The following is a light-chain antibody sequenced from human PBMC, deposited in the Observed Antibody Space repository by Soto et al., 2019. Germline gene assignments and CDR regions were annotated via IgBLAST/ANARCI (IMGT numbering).Light chain of an antibody. J-gene: IGKJ1*01. CDR3: QQTLSFPPT. CDR2: GAS. Sequence: EIVMTQSPATLSVSPGERATLSCRASQSVSSNLAWYQQKPGQAPSLLIYGASTRATGTPARFSGSGSGTDFTLTISSLQPEDFATYYCQQTLSFPPTFGQGTKVDI. V-gene: IGKV3-15*01. CDR1: QSVSSN.